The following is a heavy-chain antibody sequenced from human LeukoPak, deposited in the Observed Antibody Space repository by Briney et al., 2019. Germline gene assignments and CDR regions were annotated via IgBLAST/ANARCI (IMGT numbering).Heavy chain of an antibody. D-gene: IGHD1-20*01. CDR1: GFTFSRYS. CDR3: ARGRNNFRY. V-gene: IGHV3-7*01. J-gene: IGHJ4*02. Sequence: GGSLRLSCAASGFTFSRYSMSWVRQAPGKGLEWVASINEDGSAKYYMDSVKGRFTISRDNAKNSMDLQMNSLRAEDTAVYYCARGRNNFRYWGQGTLVTVSS. CDR2: INEDGSAK.